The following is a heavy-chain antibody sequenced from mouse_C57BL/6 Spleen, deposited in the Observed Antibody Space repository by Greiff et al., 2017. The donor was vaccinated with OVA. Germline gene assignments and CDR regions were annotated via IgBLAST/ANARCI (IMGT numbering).Heavy chain of an antibody. J-gene: IGHJ1*03. V-gene: IGHV1-53*01. CDR2: INTSNGGT. Sequence: VQLQQPGTELVKPGASVKLSCKASGYTFTSYWMHWVKQRPGQGLEWIGNINTSNGGTNYNEKFKSKATLTVDKSSSTAYMQLSSLTSEDSAVYYCARGYYGNYGYFEVWGTGTTVTVAS. D-gene: IGHD2-1*01. CDR1: GYTFTSYW. CDR3: ARGYYGNYGYFEV.